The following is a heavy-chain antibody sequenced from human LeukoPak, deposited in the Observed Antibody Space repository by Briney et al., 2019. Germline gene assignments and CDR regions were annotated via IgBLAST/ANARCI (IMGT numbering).Heavy chain of an antibody. J-gene: IGHJ4*02. V-gene: IGHV4-59*01. D-gene: IGHD2-15*01. CDR2: IYYSGIT. CDR1: GGSISSYY. Sequence: SETLSLTCTVSGGSISSYYWSWIRQPPGEGLEWIGYIYYSGITNYNPSLKSRVTASVDTSKNQFSLKLSSVTAADTAVYYCARAPRVVVAATLVFDYWGQGTLVTVSS. CDR3: ARAPRVVVAATLVFDY.